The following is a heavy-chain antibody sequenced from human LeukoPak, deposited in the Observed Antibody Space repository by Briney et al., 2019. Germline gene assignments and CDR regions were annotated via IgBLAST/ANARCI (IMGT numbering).Heavy chain of an antibody. V-gene: IGHV1-18*04. Sequence: ASVKVSCKASGYTFTSYGISWVRQAPGQGLEWMGWISAYNGNTNYAQKLQGRVTMTTDTSTSTAYMELRSLRSDDTAVYYCARGKIAAAGTKYYGMDVWGKGTTVTVSS. J-gene: IGHJ6*04. CDR2: ISAYNGNT. D-gene: IGHD6-13*01. CDR3: ARGKIAAAGTKYYGMDV. CDR1: GYTFTSYG.